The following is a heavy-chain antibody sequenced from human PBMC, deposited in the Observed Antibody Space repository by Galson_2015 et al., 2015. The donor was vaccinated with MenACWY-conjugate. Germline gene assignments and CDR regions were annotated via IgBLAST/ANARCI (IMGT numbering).Heavy chain of an antibody. V-gene: IGHV4-59*01. J-gene: IGHJ4*02. CDR3: ASQAGYSSGWYYLHY. D-gene: IGHD6-13*01. Sequence: LSLTCTVSGASISSYYWSWIRQPPGKGLEWIGYGYYSGSTNYNPSLKSRVTISVDTSKNQFSLKLTSVTAADTAIYYCASQAGYSSGWYYLHYWDQGSLVTVSS. CDR2: GYYSGST. CDR1: GASISSYY.